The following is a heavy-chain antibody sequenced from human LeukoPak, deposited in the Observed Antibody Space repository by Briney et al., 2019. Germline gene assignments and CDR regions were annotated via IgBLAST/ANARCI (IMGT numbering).Heavy chain of an antibody. CDR2: ITSSSDSI. V-gene: IGHV3-48*02. Sequence: GGSLRLSCATSGFTFSAYSMIWVRQAPGKGLECLSYITSSSDSIHYADSVRGRFTVSRDNAKNSLYLQMNSLRDEDTAVYYCARDGLQWLLHYYFDYWGQGTLVTVSS. J-gene: IGHJ4*02. CDR3: ARDGLQWLLHYYFDY. CDR1: GFTFSAYS. D-gene: IGHD3-22*01.